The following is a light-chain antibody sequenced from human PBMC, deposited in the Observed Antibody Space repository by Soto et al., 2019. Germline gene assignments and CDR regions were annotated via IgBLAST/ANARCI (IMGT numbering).Light chain of an antibody. CDR2: QTS. CDR3: NQRQSWPRT. J-gene: IGKJ1*01. V-gene: IGKV3-11*01. CDR1: QYINTR. Sequence: EIVLTQSPATLSSFPGDRVTLSCRASQYINTRLAWYQHRPGQAPRLLIYQTSSRAAGIPARFSASGSGTDFTLTVSYVQPEEFALNYCNQRQSWPRTFGQGTKVEI.